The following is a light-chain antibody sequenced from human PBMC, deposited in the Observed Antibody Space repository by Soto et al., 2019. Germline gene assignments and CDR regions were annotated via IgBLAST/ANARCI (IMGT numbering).Light chain of an antibody. V-gene: IGLV2-14*03. CDR2: DVS. Sequence: QSVLTKPASVSGSPGQSITISCPGTSSDVGGYNYVSWYQHHPGKAPKLMIYDVSNRPSGVSNRFSGSKSGNTASLTISGLQPEDEADYYCSSYTTSNTRQIVFGTGTKVTVL. CDR3: SSYTTSNTRQIV. J-gene: IGLJ1*01. CDR1: SSDVGGYNY.